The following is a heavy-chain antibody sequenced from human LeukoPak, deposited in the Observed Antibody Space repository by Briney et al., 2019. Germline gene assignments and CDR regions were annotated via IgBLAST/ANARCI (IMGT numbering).Heavy chain of an antibody. V-gene: IGHV4-38-2*02. CDR1: GYSISSGYY. Sequence: SETLSLTCAVSGYSISSGYYWGWIWQPPGKGLEWIGSIYHSGSTYYSPSLKSRVTISVDTSKNQFSLKLSSVTAADTAVYYCARDPGWQQLFWFDPWGQGTLVTVSS. CDR3: ARDPGWQQLFWFDP. CDR2: IYHSGST. J-gene: IGHJ5*02. D-gene: IGHD6-13*01.